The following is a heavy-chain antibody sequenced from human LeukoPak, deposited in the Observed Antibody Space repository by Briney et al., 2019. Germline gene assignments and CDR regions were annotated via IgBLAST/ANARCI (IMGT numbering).Heavy chain of an antibody. CDR2: IYHSGST. CDR1: GYSISSGYY. Sequence: SETLSLTCTVSGYSISSGYYWGWIRQPPGKGLERIGSIYHSGSTYHNPSLKSRVTISIDTSKNQFSLKLSSVTAADTAVYYCAGGYSYGSTYYYMDVWGKGTTVTISS. D-gene: IGHD5-18*01. J-gene: IGHJ6*03. CDR3: AGGYSYGSTYYYMDV. V-gene: IGHV4-38-2*02.